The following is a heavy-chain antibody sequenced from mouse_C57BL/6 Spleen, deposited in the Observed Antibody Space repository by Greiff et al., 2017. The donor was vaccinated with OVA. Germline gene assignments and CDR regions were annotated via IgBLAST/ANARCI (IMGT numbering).Heavy chain of an antibody. J-gene: IGHJ2*01. D-gene: IGHD1-1*02. Sequence: QVQLQQSGAELVEPGASVKISCKASGYAFTSYWMNWVKQRPGQGLEWIGKIYPGDGDTNYNGKFKGKATLTADKSSSTAYMQLSSLTSEDSAVSDCARAGAGGGYFDYWGQGTTLTVSA. CDR2: IYPGDGDT. V-gene: IGHV1-80*01. CDR1: GYAFTSYW. CDR3: ARAGAGGGYFDY.